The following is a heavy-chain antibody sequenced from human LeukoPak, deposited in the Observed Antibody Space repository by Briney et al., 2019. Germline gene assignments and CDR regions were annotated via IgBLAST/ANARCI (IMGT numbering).Heavy chain of an antibody. J-gene: IGHJ4*02. D-gene: IGHD3-22*01. CDR2: ISHEGSKK. CDR3: AKPGKRRVVTITDFDY. Sequence: GSSLRLSCAASGFTFCYYGMHWVRQAPGRGLEWVAVISHEGSKKYYADSVKGRSTIPRDNSKNTLYLQMNSLRPEDTSVYYCAKPGKRRVVTITDFDYWGQGTLVTVSS. CDR1: GFTFCYYG. V-gene: IGHV3-30*18.